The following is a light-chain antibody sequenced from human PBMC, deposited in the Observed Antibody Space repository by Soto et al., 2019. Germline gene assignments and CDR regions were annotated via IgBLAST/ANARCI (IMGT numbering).Light chain of an antibody. J-gene: IGKJ1*01. Sequence: IQLTQSPSSLSASVGDRVTITGRASQHIGSYLAWYQHKPAEAPKLPIYAASTLDSGVTSRFSGSGSGTDFTLTITSLQADDFATYYCQQHRSYSWTFGQGTKVDIK. V-gene: IGKV1-9*01. CDR1: QHIGSY. CDR2: AAS. CDR3: QQHRSYSWT.